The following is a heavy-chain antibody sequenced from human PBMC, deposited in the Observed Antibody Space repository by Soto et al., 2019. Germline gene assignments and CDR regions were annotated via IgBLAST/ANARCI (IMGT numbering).Heavy chain of an antibody. Sequence: QVQLVESGGGVVQPGRSLRLSCAASGFTFSNYGMHWVRQAPGKGVEWVAVIWNDGTNKYYVDSVRGRFTISRDDSKNTLYLEMNSLRAEDTGVYYCAKDMAAAAHQGEAFDIWGLGTMVSVSA. CDR2: IWNDGTNK. D-gene: IGHD6-13*01. CDR3: AKDMAAAAHQGEAFDI. V-gene: IGHV3-33*03. CDR1: GFTFSNYG. J-gene: IGHJ3*02.